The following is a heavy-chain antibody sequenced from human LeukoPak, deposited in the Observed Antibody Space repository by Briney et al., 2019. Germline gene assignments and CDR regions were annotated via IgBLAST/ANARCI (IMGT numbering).Heavy chain of an antibody. Sequence: ASVKVSCKASGGTLSSYAISWVRQAPGQGLEWMGGIIPIFGTANYAQKFQGRVTITTDESTSTAYMELSSLRSEDAAVYYCASPPEVDTAMARGFDYWGQGTLVTVSS. J-gene: IGHJ4*02. CDR1: GGTLSSYA. CDR2: IIPIFGTA. CDR3: ASPPEVDTAMARGFDY. V-gene: IGHV1-69*05. D-gene: IGHD5-18*01.